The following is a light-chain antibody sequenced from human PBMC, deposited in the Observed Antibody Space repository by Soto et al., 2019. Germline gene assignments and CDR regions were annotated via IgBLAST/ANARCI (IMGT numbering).Light chain of an antibody. J-gene: IGKJ1*01. CDR2: KAS. Sequence: DIQMTQSPSTLSGSVADRFTITCRVSQTISSWLAWYQQKPGKAPKLLIYKASTLKSGVPSRFSGSGSGTEFTLTISSLQPDDFATYYCQHYNSYSEAFGQGTKVDIK. CDR1: QTISSW. CDR3: QHYNSYSEA. V-gene: IGKV1-5*03.